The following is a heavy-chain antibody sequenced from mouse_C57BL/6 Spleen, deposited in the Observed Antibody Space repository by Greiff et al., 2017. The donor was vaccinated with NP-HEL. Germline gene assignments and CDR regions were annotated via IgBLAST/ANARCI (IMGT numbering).Heavy chain of an antibody. CDR1: GFTFSDYY. J-gene: IGHJ4*01. CDR2: INYDGSST. D-gene: IGHD2-12*01. CDR3: ARDEGYSYAMDY. V-gene: IGHV5-16*01. Sequence: EVKLVESEGGLVQPGSSMKLSCTASGFTFSDYYMAWVRQVPEKGLEWVANINYDGSSTYYLDSLKSRFIISRENAKNILYLQMSSLKSEDTATDYCARDEGYSYAMDYWGQGTSVTVSS.